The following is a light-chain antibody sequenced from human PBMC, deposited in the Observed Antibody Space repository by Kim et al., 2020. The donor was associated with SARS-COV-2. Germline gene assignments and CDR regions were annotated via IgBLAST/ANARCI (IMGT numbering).Light chain of an antibody. Sequence: QSVLTQPPSASGTPGQSVTISCSGSTSNIGSHTVNWYQQLPGTAPRLLIYGDNQRPSGVPGRFSGSRSGTSASLAISGLQSDDEADYYCSAWDEGLNNPVFGGGTQLTVL. CDR3: SAWDEGLNNPV. CDR2: GDN. CDR1: TSNIGSHT. J-gene: IGLJ3*02. V-gene: IGLV1-44*01.